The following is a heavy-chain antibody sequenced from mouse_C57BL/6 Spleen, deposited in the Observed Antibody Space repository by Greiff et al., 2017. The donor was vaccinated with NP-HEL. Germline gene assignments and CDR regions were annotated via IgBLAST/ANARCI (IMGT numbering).Heavy chain of an antibody. CDR3: ARIENYGSSYRYYYAMDY. Sequence: QVTLKVSGPGILQPSQSLSLTCSFSGFSLSTFGMGVGWIRQPSGKGLEWLALIWWDDDKYYNPALKRRLTISKDTSKNQGFLKIANVDTADTATYYCARIENYGSSYRYYYAMDYWGQGTSVTVSS. V-gene: IGHV8-8*01. CDR1: GFSLSTFGMG. D-gene: IGHD1-1*01. J-gene: IGHJ4*01. CDR2: IWWDDDK.